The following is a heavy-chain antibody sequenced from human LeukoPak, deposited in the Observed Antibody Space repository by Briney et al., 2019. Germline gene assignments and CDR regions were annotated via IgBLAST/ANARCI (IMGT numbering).Heavy chain of an antibody. J-gene: IGHJ4*02. D-gene: IGHD6-19*01. CDR3: AREVAVAGTNY. V-gene: IGHV3-66*01. CDR1: GFTFSSYS. Sequence: PGGSLRLSCAASGFTFSSYSMNWVRQAPGKGLEWVSVIYSGGSTYYADSVKDRFTISRDNSKNTLYLQMNSLRAEDTAVYYCAREVAVAGTNYWGQGTLVTVSS. CDR2: IYSGGST.